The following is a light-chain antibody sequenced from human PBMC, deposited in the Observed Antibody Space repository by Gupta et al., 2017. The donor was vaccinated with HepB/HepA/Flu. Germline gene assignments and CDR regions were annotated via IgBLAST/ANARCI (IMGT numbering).Light chain of an antibody. J-gene: IGLJ3*02. CDR1: RSNIASNS. CDR2: NHN. Sequence: QSVLTQPPSASGTPGQRVTISCSGGRSNIASNSVNWYQQLPGTAPKLLIYNHNQRPSGVPERFSGSKSGTSASLAISGLQAEDEADYYCASGDGSRNGWVFGGGTKLTVL. V-gene: IGLV1-44*01. CDR3: ASGDGSRNGWV.